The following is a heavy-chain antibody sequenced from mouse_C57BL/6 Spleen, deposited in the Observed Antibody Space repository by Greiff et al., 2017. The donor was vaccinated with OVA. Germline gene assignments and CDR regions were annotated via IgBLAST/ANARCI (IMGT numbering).Heavy chain of an antibody. CDR1: GFTFSSYG. CDR2: ISSGGSYT. J-gene: IGHJ2*01. CDR3: ARRGTVVSYFDY. V-gene: IGHV5-6*01. D-gene: IGHD1-1*01. Sequence: EVQRVESGGDLVKPGGSLKLSCAASGFTFSSYGMSWVRQTPDKRLEWVATISSGGSYTYYPDSVKGRFTISRDNAKNTLYLQMSSLKSEDTAMYYCARRGTVVSYFDYWGQGTTLTVSS.